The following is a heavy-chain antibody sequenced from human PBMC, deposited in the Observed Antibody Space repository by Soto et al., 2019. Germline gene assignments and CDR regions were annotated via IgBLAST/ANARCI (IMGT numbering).Heavy chain of an antibody. D-gene: IGHD3-3*01. V-gene: IGHV1-69*13. Sequence: SVKVSCKASGGTFSSYAISWVRQAPGQGLEWMGGIIPIFGTANYAQKFQGRVTITADESTSTAYMELSSLRSEDTAVYYCARHRTGSGYFPTYYYYGMDVWGQAPTVTVSS. CDR3: ARHRTGSGYFPTYYYYGMDV. J-gene: IGHJ6*02. CDR2: IIPIFGTA. CDR1: GGTFSSYA.